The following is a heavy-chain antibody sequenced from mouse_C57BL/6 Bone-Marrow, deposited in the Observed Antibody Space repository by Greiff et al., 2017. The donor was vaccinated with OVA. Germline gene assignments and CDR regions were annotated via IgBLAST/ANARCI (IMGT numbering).Heavy chain of an antibody. CDR3: ARLGTTEDFDY. D-gene: IGHD1-1*01. V-gene: IGHV5-6*02. J-gene: IGHJ2*01. Sequence: DVMLVESGGDLVKPGGSLKLSCAASGFTFSSYGMSWVRQTPDKRLEWVATISSGGSYTYYPDSVKGRFTISRDNAKNTLYLQMSSLKSEDTAMYYCARLGTTEDFDYWGQGTTLTVSS. CDR2: ISSGGSYT. CDR1: GFTFSSYG.